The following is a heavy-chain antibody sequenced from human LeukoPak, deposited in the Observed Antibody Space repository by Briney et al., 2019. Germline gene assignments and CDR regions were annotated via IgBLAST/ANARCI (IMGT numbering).Heavy chain of an antibody. Sequence: ASGPTLVNPTQTLTLTCTFSGFSLSTSGVGVGWIRQPSGKALEWLALIYWNDDKRYSPSLKSRLTITKDTSKNQVVLTMTNMDPVDTATYYCAHIPSPAASFDYYFDYWGQGTLVTVSS. CDR1: GFSLSTSGVG. J-gene: IGHJ4*02. D-gene: IGHD3-9*01. CDR3: AHIPSPAASFDYYFDY. CDR2: IYWNDDK. V-gene: IGHV2-5*01.